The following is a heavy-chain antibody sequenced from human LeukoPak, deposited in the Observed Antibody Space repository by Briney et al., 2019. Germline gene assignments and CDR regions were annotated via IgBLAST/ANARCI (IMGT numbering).Heavy chain of an antibody. D-gene: IGHD6-13*01. J-gene: IGHJ3*01. CDR1: GDSISSVSNS. V-gene: IGHV4-61*01. Sequence: PLQTLSLTCAVSGDSISSVSNSWNWVRQPPGKGLEWIGFVYYTGSTNYSPSLKSRVTISVDTSKNQFSLKLRSVTAADTAVYYCARISSSNWYNERGAFDVWGQGTMVTVSS. CDR3: ARISSSNWYNERGAFDV. CDR2: VYYTGST.